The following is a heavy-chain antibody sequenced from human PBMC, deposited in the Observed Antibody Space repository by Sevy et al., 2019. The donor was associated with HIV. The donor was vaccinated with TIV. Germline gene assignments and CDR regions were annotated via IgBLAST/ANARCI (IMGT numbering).Heavy chain of an antibody. CDR2: TSAYNGNT. CDR1: GYTFTRYG. V-gene: IGHV1-18*01. D-gene: IGHD3-22*01. J-gene: IGHJ6*02. CDR3: ARDRNNYDSSGYPKGMDV. Sequence: ASVKVSCKASGYTFTRYGITWVRQAPGQGLEWMGWTSAYNGNTNYAQKVKGRVTMTTDMSTSTAYMERRSLKSDDTAMYYCARDRNNYDSSGYPKGMDVWGQGTTVTVSS.